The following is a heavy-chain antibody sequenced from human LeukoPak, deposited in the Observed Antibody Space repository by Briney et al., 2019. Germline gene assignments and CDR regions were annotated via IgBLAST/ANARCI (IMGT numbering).Heavy chain of an antibody. CDR2: IQPDGSEA. D-gene: IGHD3-16*01. J-gene: IGHJ5*02. Sequence: GGSLRLSCAASGFTFSSKWMSWVRQAPGKGLEWVGNIQPDGSEAYLVDSVKGRFTISRDNARNSLFLQMNSLRVEDTGVYYCASQSYARFDPWGQGTLVTVSS. V-gene: IGHV3-7*01. CDR1: GFTFSSKW. CDR3: ASQSYARFDP.